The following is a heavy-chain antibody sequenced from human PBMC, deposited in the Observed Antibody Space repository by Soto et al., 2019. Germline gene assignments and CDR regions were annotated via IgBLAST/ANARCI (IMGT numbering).Heavy chain of an antibody. Sequence: ASVKVSCKASGYTFTSYYMHWVRQAPGQGLEWMGIINPSGGSTSYAQKFQGRVTMTRDTSTSTVYMELSSLRSEDTAVYYCASYIAAAGSSLSSPGPYWGQGTLVTVS. CDR1: GYTFTSYY. CDR2: INPSGGST. V-gene: IGHV1-46*01. J-gene: IGHJ4*02. D-gene: IGHD6-13*01. CDR3: ASYIAAAGSSLSSPGPY.